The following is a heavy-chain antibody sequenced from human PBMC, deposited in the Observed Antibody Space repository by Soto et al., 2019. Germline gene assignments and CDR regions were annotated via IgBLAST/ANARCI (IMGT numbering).Heavy chain of an antibody. Sequence: AETLSLTCTVSGGSIISSSYYWVWIRQPPGKGLVWIGSIYYSGRTYYNPSLKSRVTISGDTSKNQFSLKLSSVTAADTAVYYCARQRRGKTYYYDSSGCTLDYWGQGTLVTVSS. V-gene: IGHV4-39*01. J-gene: IGHJ4*02. CDR3: ARQRRGKTYYYDSSGCTLDY. D-gene: IGHD3-22*01. CDR2: IYYSGRT. CDR1: GGSIISSSYY.